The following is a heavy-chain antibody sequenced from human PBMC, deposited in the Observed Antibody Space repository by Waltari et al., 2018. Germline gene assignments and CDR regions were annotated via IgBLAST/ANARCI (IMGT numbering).Heavy chain of an antibody. Sequence: QVQLFQSGAEVKKSGASVKVSCKASGYTFTDFFIHWVRQSPGQGLEWMGRINPNSGDTSYAQRFQGRVTMTGDTSITTAYMELTGLRSDDTAIYYCARSGGGTTTFGVAEWGQGSLVTISS. J-gene: IGHJ4*02. V-gene: IGHV1-2*06. D-gene: IGHD3-3*01. CDR3: ARSGGGTTTFGVAE. CDR2: INPNSGDT. CDR1: GYTFTDFF.